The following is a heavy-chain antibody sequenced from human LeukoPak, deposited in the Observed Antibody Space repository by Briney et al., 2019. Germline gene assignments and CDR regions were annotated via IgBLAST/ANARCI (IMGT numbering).Heavy chain of an antibody. D-gene: IGHD2-2*01. CDR2: ISSGGDSI. CDR1: HFVFSDHY. J-gene: IGHJ6*03. CDR3: ANLVVGDYMDV. V-gene: IGHV3-11*01. Sequence: GGSLRLSCAASHFVFSDHYMSWVRQAPGKGLEWVAYISSGGDSILYADSVRGRFTISRDNSKNTLYLQMNSLRAEDTAVYYCANLVVGDYMDVWGKGTTVTVSS.